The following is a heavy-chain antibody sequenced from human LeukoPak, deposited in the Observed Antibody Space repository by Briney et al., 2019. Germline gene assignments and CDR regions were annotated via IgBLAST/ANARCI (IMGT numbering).Heavy chain of an antibody. J-gene: IGHJ6*02. CDR2: INHSGST. D-gene: IGHD3-3*01. V-gene: IGHV4-34*01. Sequence: SETLSLTCAVYGGSFSGYYWSWIRQPPGKGPEWIGEINHSGSTNYNPSLKSRVTISVDTSKNQFSLKLSSVTAADTAVYYCARGAVDFWSGYYYYYYGMDVWGQGTTVTVSS. CDR3: ARGAVDFWSGYYYYYYGMDV. CDR1: GGSFSGYY.